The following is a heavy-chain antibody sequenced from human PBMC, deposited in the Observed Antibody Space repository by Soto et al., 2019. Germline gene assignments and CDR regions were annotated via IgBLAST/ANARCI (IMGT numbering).Heavy chain of an antibody. J-gene: IGHJ4*02. Sequence: EVQLVESGGGLVQPGRSLRLSCAASGFTFDDYAMHWVRQAPGKGLEWVSGISWNSGSIGYVDSVKGRFTISRDNAKNSLYLQMNSLRAEDTALYYCAKEKRGGGRSLWYYFDYWGQGTLVTVSS. CDR1: GFTFDDYA. CDR3: AKEKRGGGRSLWYYFDY. V-gene: IGHV3-9*01. D-gene: IGHD3-16*01. CDR2: ISWNSGSI.